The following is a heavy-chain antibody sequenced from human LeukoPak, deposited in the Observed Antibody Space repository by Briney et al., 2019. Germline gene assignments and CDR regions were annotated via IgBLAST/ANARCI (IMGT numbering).Heavy chain of an antibody. Sequence: GGSLRLSCAACGFTVSSNYMSWVRQAPGKGLEWVSVIYSGGSTYYADSVKGRFTISRDNSKNTLYLQMNSVRAEDTAVYYCASPGMSGSYYCWGQGTLVTVSS. CDR2: IYSGGST. D-gene: IGHD1-26*01. V-gene: IGHV3-53*01. CDR3: ASPGMSGSYYC. CDR1: GFTVSSNY. J-gene: IGHJ4*02.